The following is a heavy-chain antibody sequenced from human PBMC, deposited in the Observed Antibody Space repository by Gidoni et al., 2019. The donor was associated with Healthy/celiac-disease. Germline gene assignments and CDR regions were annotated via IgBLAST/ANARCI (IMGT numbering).Heavy chain of an antibody. CDR3: ARQLGCSGLWP. Sequence: QLQLQESGPGLVKPSETLSLTCTVSGGSISSSSYYWGWIRQPPGKGLEWIGSISYSGSTSHHPALKSRGTISLDTAKNPFSLELSSGTAADTAVYYCARQLGCSGLWPWGQGTLVPGSS. D-gene: IGHD6-19*01. CDR2: ISYSGST. CDR1: GGSISSSSYY. V-gene: IGHV4-39*01. J-gene: IGHJ5*01.